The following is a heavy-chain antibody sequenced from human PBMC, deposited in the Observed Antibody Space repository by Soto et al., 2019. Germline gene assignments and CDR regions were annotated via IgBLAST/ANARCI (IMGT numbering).Heavy chain of an antibody. Sequence: GASVKPSCKASGGTFSSYAISWVRQAPGQGLEWMGGIIPIFGTANYAQKFQGRVTITADESTSTAYMELSSLRSEDTAVYYCARGHCSGCSCYFSHLFDYWGQGTLVIVSS. V-gene: IGHV1-69*13. CDR2: IIPIFGTA. D-gene: IGHD2-15*01. CDR1: GGTFSSYA. J-gene: IGHJ4*02. CDR3: ARGHCSGCSCYFSHLFDY.